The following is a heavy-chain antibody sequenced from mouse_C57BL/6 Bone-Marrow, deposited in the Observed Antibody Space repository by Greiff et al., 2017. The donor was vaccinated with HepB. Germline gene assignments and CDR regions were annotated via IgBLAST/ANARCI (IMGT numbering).Heavy chain of an antibody. CDR1: GYTFTSYW. CDR3: AGSSYCYYAMDY. V-gene: IGHV1-55*01. D-gene: IGHD1-1*01. J-gene: IGHJ4*01. CDR2: IYPGSGST. Sequence: VQLQQPGAELVKPGASVKMSCKASGYTFTSYWITWVKQRPGQGLEWIGDIYPGSGSTNYNEKFKSKATLTVDTSSSTAYMQLSSLTAEDSAVYYCAGSSYCYYAMDYWGQGTSVTVSS.